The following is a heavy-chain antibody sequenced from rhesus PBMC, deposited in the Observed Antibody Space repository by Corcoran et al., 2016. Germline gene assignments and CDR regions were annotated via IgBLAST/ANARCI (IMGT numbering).Heavy chain of an antibody. CDR2: ISGSGSST. CDR1: CGSISSSY. D-gene: IGHD4-29*01. CDR3: ASEDGNYGLDS. J-gene: IGHJ6*01. Sequence: QLQLQESGPGLVKPSETLSVTCAVSCGSISSSYCIWLRQAPGKGLEWIGYISGSGSSTNYNPSLKSRVSLSVDTSKNQLSLKLSSVTAADTAVYYCASEDGNYGLDSWGQGVVVTVSS. V-gene: IGHV4-169*02.